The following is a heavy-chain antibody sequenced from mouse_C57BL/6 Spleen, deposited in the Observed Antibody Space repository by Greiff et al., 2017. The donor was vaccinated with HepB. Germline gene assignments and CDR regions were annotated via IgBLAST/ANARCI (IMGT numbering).Heavy chain of an antibody. Sequence: QVQLQQPGAELVKPGASVKLSCKASGYTFTSYWMHWVKQRPGQGLEWIGMIHPNSGSTNYNETFKSKATLTVDKSSSTAYMQLSSLTSEDSAVYYCARSDYGGVDYWGQGTTLTVSS. CDR3: ARSDYGGVDY. V-gene: IGHV1-64*01. D-gene: IGHD2-4*01. CDR2: IHPNSGST. J-gene: IGHJ2*01. CDR1: GYTFTSYW.